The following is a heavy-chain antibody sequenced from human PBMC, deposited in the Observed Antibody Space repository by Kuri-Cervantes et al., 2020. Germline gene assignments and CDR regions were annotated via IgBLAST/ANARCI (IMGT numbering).Heavy chain of an antibody. CDR3: ARAAGIAVAGPPYYYYYGMDV. Sequence: ESLKISCTVSGGSISSYYWSWIRQPPGKGLEWIGYIYYSGSTNYNPSLKSRVTISVDTSKNQFSLKLSSVTAADTAVYYCARAAGIAVAGPPYYYYYGMDVWGQGTTVTVSS. CDR2: IYYSGST. D-gene: IGHD6-19*01. J-gene: IGHJ6*02. CDR1: GGSISSYY. V-gene: IGHV4-59*01.